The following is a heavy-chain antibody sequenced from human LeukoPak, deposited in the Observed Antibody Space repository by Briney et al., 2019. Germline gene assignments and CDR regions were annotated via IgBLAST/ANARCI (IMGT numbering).Heavy chain of an antibody. CDR3: ARCQSPHSGGFFGCAY. Sequence: GESLKISCKGSGYRFSDYWIAWVRQMPGKGLEWMGIIYPDDSDTRYTPSFQGQVAISADKSISTAYLQWNSLKASDTALYYCARCQSPHSGGFFGCAYWGQGTRVSVSS. CDR2: IYPDDSDT. J-gene: IGHJ4*02. CDR1: GYRFSDYW. D-gene: IGHD1-26*01. V-gene: IGHV5-51*01.